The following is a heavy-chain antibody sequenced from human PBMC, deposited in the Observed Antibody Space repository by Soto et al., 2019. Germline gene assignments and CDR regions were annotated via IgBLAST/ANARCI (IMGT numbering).Heavy chain of an antibody. V-gene: IGHV3-30*18. Sequence: QVQLVESGAGVVQPGRSLRLSCAASGFTFSSYGMHWVRQAPGKGLEWVAVISYDGSNKYYADSVKGRFTISRDNSKNTLYLQMNSLRAEDTAVYYCAKALGYDSSGYYDGWGQGTLVTVSS. CDR2: ISYDGSNK. J-gene: IGHJ4*02. CDR3: AKALGYDSSGYYDG. CDR1: GFTFSSYG. D-gene: IGHD3-22*01.